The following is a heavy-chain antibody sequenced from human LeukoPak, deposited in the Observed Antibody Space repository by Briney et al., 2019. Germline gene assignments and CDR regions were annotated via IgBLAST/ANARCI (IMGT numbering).Heavy chain of an antibody. Sequence: GGSLRLSCAASGFTFSSYAMSWVREAPGKGLEWGSAISGSGGSRYYADSVKGRFTLSRDNSKNTLYLQMNSLRAEDTAVYYCAKDPNNWIDVSGAFDIWGQGTMVTVSS. CDR2: ISGSGGSR. D-gene: IGHD1-1*01. V-gene: IGHV3-23*01. CDR1: GFTFSSYA. CDR3: AKDPNNWIDVSGAFDI. J-gene: IGHJ3*02.